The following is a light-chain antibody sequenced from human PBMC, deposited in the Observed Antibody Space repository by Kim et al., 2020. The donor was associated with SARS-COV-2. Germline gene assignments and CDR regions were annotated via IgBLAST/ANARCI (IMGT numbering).Light chain of an antibody. CDR2: DVS. J-gene: IGLJ3*02. Sequence: GQSVTISCTGAGSDVVGYDYVSWYQQNPGKAPKLMIYDVSKRPSGVPDRFSGSKSGNTASLTISGLQAEDEADYYCCSYAGTYTWVFGGGTQLTVL. CDR3: CSYAGTYTWV. V-gene: IGLV2-11*01. CDR1: GSDVVGYDY.